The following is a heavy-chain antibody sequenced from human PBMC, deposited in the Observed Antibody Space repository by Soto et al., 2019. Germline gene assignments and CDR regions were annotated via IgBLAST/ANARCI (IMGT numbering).Heavy chain of an antibody. Sequence: QVQLVESGGGVVQPGRSLRLSCAASGFTFRSYGMHWVRQAPGKGLEWVAVISFDECNTYYADSVKGRFTISRDNSKNTLYLQVHSLRAEDTAVYYCAKELDSYGSGSPTSADFWGQGTLVTVSS. CDR1: GFTFRSYG. CDR3: AKELDSYGSGSPTSADF. V-gene: IGHV3-30*18. J-gene: IGHJ4*02. CDR2: ISFDECNT. D-gene: IGHD3-10*01.